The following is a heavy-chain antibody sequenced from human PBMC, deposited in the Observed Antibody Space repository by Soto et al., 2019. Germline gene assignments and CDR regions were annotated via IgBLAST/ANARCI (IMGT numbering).Heavy chain of an antibody. J-gene: IGHJ6*02. CDR3: ARAGGYSSGWFDDYYYGMDV. V-gene: IGHV3-33*01. D-gene: IGHD6-19*01. CDR1: GFSFSTYG. CDR2: IWFDGSNK. Sequence: PGGSLRLSCAASGFSFSTYGMHWVRQAPGRGLECVAVIWFDGSNKFYADSVKGRFTISRDNSQNTLYLQMNSLRVDDTALYSCARAGGYSSGWFDDYYYGMDVWGQGTTVTVSS.